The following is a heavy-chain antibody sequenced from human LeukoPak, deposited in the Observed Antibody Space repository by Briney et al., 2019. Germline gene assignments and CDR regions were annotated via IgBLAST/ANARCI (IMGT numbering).Heavy chain of an antibody. Sequence: GGSLRLSCAASGFTFSSYAMSWVRQAPGKGPEWVSAISGSGGSTYYADSVKGRFTISRDNSKNTLYLQMNSLRAEDTAVYYCANQYYYGSGSYYLLDDAFDIWGQGTMVTVSS. CDR2: ISGSGGST. D-gene: IGHD3-10*01. CDR1: GFTFSSYA. CDR3: ANQYYYGSGSYYLLDDAFDI. J-gene: IGHJ3*02. V-gene: IGHV3-23*01.